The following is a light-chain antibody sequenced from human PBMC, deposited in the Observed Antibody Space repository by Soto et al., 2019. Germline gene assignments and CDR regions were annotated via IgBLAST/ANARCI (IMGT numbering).Light chain of an antibody. V-gene: IGLV2-14*01. J-gene: IGLJ1*01. Sequence: QSVLTQPASVSGSPGQSITISCTGTSSDVGGYEYVSWYQHHPGKASKLMIYEVSNRPSGVSHRCSGSKSGNTASLTISGLQAEDEADYYCSSYTAANTYVFGTGTKLTVL. CDR3: SSYTAANTYV. CDR1: SSDVGGYEY. CDR2: EVS.